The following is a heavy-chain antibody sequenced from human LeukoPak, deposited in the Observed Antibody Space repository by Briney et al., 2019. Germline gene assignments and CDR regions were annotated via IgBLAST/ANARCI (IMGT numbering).Heavy chain of an antibody. Sequence: GESLKISCKGSGYSFATYWIGWVRQMPGKGLEWMGIIYPGDSDIRYSPSFQGQVTMSVDKSISTAYLQWTSLKASDTAMYYCARRQGCSSTSCPPDYWGQGTLVTVSS. J-gene: IGHJ4*02. D-gene: IGHD2-2*01. CDR3: ARRQGCSSTSCPPDY. CDR1: GYSFATYW. CDR2: IYPGDSDI. V-gene: IGHV5-51*01.